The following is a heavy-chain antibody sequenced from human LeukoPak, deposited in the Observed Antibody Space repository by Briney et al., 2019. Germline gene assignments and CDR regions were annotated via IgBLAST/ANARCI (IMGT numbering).Heavy chain of an antibody. CDR3: VKHSSHWFGL. V-gene: IGHV4-59*08. CDR2: IYYSVNT. J-gene: IGHJ5*02. CDR1: GGSISGSY. Sequence: AETLSLTCTVSGGSISGSYWSWIRQSPGKGLEWIGHIYYSVNTYYNPSLNSRVTISVDTSKNQFSLKLSSVTAADTAVYYCVKHSSHWFGLWGQGALVTVSS.